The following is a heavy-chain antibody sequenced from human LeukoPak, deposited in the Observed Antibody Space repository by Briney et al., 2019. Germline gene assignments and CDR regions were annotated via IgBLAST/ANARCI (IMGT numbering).Heavy chain of an antibody. CDR3: AGPVRYNWNDEEYYYYGMDV. CDR1: GGTFSSYA. J-gene: IGHJ6*02. D-gene: IGHD1-1*01. CDR2: IIPIFGTA. Sequence: GASVKVSCKASGGTFSSYAISWVRQAPGQGLEWMGGIIPIFGTANYAQKFQGRVTTTADESTSTAYMELRSLRSDDTAVYYCAGPVRYNWNDEEYYYYGMDVWGQGTTVTVSS. V-gene: IGHV1-69*13.